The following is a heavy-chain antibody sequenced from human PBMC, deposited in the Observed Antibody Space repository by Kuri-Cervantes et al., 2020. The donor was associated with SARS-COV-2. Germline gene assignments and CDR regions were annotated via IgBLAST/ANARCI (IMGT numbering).Heavy chain of an antibody. J-gene: IGHJ3*02. V-gene: IGHV1-3*02. Sequence: ASVKVSCKASGYTFTSYAMHWVRQAPGQRLEWMGWSNAGNGNTKYSQEFQGRVTITRDTSASTAYMELSSLRSEDMAVYYCARDGYSYGLGPRGAFDIWGQGTMVTVSS. CDR1: GYTFTSYA. CDR3: ARDGYSYGLGPRGAFDI. D-gene: IGHD5-18*01. CDR2: SNAGNGNT.